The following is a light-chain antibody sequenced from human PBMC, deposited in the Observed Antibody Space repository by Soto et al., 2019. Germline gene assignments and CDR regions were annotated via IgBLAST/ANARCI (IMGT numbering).Light chain of an antibody. CDR2: DVS. CDR1: SSDVGGYNY. J-gene: IGLJ2*01. CDR3: SSYTSSSTLGV. Sequence: QSALTQPASVSGSPGQSITISCTGTSSDVGGYNYVSWYQQHPGKAPKLMIYDVSNRPSGVSNRFSGSKSGNTASLTISGLQVEDEADYYCSSYTSSSTLGVFGGGTKLTVL. V-gene: IGLV2-14*01.